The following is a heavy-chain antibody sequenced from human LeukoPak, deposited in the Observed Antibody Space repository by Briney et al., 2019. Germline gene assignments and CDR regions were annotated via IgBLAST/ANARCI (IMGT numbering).Heavy chain of an antibody. CDR2: IYYSGST. V-gene: IGHV4-59*08. D-gene: IGHD3-3*01. CDR3: ARHGSGYYFFDY. Sequence: PSETLSLTCTVSGGSISSYYWSWIRQPPGKGLEWIGYIYYSGSTNYNPSLKSRVTISVDTSKNQFSLKLSSVTAADTAVYYCARHGSGYYFFDYWGQGTLVTVSS. J-gene: IGHJ4*02. CDR1: GGSISSYY.